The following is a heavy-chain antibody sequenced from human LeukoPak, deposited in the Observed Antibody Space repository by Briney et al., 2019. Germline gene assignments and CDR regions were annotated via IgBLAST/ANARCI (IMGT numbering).Heavy chain of an antibody. Sequence: GGSLRLSCAASGFTSSSYAMSWVRQAPGKGLEWVSAISGSGGSTYYADSVKGRFTISRDNSKNTLYLQMSSLRAEDTAVYYCAKFGSSPPLPSGYWGQGTLVTVSS. J-gene: IGHJ4*02. V-gene: IGHV3-23*01. D-gene: IGHD6-13*01. CDR1: GFTSSSYA. CDR2: ISGSGGST. CDR3: AKFGSSPPLPSGY.